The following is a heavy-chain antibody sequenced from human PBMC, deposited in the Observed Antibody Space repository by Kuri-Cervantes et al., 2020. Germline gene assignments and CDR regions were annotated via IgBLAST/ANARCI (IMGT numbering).Heavy chain of an antibody. V-gene: IGHV4-61*01. J-gene: IGHJ5*02. D-gene: IGHD6-13*01. Sequence: SETLSLTCAVSGYSISSSYYWSWIRQPPGKGLEWIGYIYYSGSTNYNPSLKSRVTISVDTSKNQFSLKLSSVTAADTAVYYCARDLGTAGVVTWGQGTLVTVSS. CDR3: ARDLGTAGVVT. CDR2: IYYSGST. CDR1: GYSISSSYY.